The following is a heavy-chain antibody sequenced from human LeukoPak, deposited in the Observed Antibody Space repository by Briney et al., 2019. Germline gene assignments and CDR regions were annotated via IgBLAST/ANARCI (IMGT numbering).Heavy chain of an antibody. J-gene: IGHJ4*02. Sequence: PSETLSLTCTVSGGSISSYYWSWIRQPPGKALEWIGYIYYSGSTNYNPSLKSRVTISVDTSKNQFSLKLTSVTAADTAVYYCARVTDWNDFDYWGQGTLVTVSS. CDR3: ARVTDWNDFDY. CDR2: IYYSGST. CDR1: GGSISSYY. D-gene: IGHD1-1*01. V-gene: IGHV4-59*01.